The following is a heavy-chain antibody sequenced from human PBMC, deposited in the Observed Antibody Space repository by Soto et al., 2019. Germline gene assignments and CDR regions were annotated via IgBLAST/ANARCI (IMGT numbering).Heavy chain of an antibody. Sequence: GGSLRLSCAASGFTFSSYAMHWVRQAPGKGLEWVSCISYDGSNTYYPDSVKGRFTISRDNAKNTVYLQMNSLRAEDTAMYYCVRDGRSPDIDFDSWGQGTLVTVSS. V-gene: IGHV3-30-3*01. CDR1: GFTFSSYA. D-gene: IGHD1-1*01. CDR2: ISYDGSNT. J-gene: IGHJ4*02. CDR3: VRDGRSPDIDFDS.